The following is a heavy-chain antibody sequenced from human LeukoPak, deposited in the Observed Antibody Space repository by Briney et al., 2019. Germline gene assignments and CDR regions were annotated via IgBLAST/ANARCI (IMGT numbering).Heavy chain of an antibody. CDR2: ISGRGGST. V-gene: IGHV3-23*01. Sequence: GGSLRLSCAASGFTFSSYAMSWVRQAPGKGLEWVSAISGRGGSTYYADSVKGRFTISRDNSKNTLYLQMNSLRAEDTAVYYCAISARYCSGGSCYSPIDYWGQGTLVTVSS. CDR3: AISARYCSGGSCYSPIDY. J-gene: IGHJ4*02. CDR1: GFTFSSYA. D-gene: IGHD2-15*01.